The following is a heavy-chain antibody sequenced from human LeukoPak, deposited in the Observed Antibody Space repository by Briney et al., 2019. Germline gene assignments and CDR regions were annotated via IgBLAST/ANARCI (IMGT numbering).Heavy chain of an antibody. Sequence: GGSLRLSCAASGFTFSSYEMNWVRQAPGKGLEWVSYISSSGSTIYYADSVKGRFTISRDNAKNSLYLQMNSLRVEDTAVYYCARSRYDYIWGIDYWGQGTLVTISS. CDR1: GFTFSSYE. CDR2: ISSSGSTI. V-gene: IGHV3-48*03. D-gene: IGHD3-16*01. CDR3: ARSRYDYIWGIDY. J-gene: IGHJ4*02.